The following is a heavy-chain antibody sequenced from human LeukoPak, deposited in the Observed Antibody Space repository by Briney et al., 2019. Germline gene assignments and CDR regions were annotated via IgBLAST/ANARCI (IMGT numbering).Heavy chain of an antibody. CDR3: ARHPYYYDSSGYNYYYCMDV. D-gene: IGHD3-22*01. Sequence: GESLKISCKGSGYSFTSYWIGWVRQMPGKGLEWMGIIYPGDSDTRYSPSFQGQVTISADKSISTAYLQWSSLKASDTAMYYCARHPYYYDSSGYNYYYCMDVWGKGTTVTVSS. V-gene: IGHV5-51*01. CDR2: IYPGDSDT. CDR1: GYSFTSYW. J-gene: IGHJ6*03.